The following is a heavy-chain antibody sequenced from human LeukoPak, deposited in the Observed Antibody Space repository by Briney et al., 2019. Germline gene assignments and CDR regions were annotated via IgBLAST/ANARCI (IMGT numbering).Heavy chain of an antibody. Sequence: PGGSLRLSCAASGFTFSTYWMSWVHQAPGKGLEWVANIKEDGSEKYYGDSVKGRFTISRDNAKNSLYLEMNSLRVEDTAVYYCARGSSGYQWGQGTLVTVSS. V-gene: IGHV3-7*01. D-gene: IGHD3-22*01. J-gene: IGHJ4*02. CDR1: GFTFSTYW. CDR2: IKEDGSEK. CDR3: ARGSSGYQ.